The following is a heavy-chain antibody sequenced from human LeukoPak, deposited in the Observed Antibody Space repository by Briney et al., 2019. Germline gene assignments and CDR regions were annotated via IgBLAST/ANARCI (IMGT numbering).Heavy chain of an antibody. Sequence: PGASLRLSCAAAGFTFSSYAMSWVRQAPGKGLEWVSHISASGRTTDYADSVKGRFTISRDNSKNTVSLQMNSLRAEDTAVYYCAKLCSGGSCYWNYWGQGPLVTVSS. CDR2: ISASGRTT. CDR1: GFTFSSYA. J-gene: IGHJ4*02. CDR3: AKLCSGGSCYWNY. V-gene: IGHV3-23*01. D-gene: IGHD2-15*01.